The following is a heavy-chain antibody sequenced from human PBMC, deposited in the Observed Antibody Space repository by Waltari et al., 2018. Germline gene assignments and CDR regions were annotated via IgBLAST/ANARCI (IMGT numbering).Heavy chain of an antibody. Sequence: QVQMVQSGAEAQKPGASVKVSCTASGYSFTADCLHWVRQAPGQGLEWMGRINPNSGATTYAQMFQGRVTMTRDTSISTAYMEVTGLRSDDTAVYYCARVLTTVQLGIFAYWGQGTVVTVSS. CDR3: ARVLTTVQLGIFAY. J-gene: IGHJ4*02. CDR2: INPNSGAT. D-gene: IGHD7-27*01. V-gene: IGHV1-2*06. CDR1: GYSFTADC.